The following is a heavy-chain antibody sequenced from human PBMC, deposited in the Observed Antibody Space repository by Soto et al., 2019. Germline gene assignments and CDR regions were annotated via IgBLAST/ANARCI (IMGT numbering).Heavy chain of an antibody. CDR2: VNPGSGDP. Sequence: GASVKVSGEASGCTFTINEVSWVRQATGQGLEGVGWVNPGSGDPGYAQKFQGRLTMTRDISIATAYMELNSLTSEDTAIYYCARMNSFGGLSWYNPWGQGTLDTVSS. V-gene: IGHV1-8*01. CDR1: GCTFTINE. D-gene: IGHD5-18*01. J-gene: IGHJ5*02. CDR3: ARMNSFGGLSWYNP.